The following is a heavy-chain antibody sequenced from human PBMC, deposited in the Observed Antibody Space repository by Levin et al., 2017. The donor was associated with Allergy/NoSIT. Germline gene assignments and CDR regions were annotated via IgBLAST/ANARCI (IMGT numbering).Heavy chain of an antibody. V-gene: IGHV3-30-3*01. Sequence: SGGSLRLSCAASGFTFSSYAMHWVRQAPGKGLEWVAVISYDGSNKYYADSVKGRFTISRDNSKNTLYLQMNSLRAEDTAVYYCARDLGPAMVIEYYFDYWGQGTLVTVSS. CDR1: GFTFSSYA. D-gene: IGHD5-18*01. J-gene: IGHJ4*02. CDR2: ISYDGSNK. CDR3: ARDLGPAMVIEYYFDY.